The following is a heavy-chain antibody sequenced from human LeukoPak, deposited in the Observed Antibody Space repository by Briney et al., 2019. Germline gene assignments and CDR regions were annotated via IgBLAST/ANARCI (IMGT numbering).Heavy chain of an antibody. D-gene: IGHD6-19*01. Sequence: SETLSLTCAVYGGSFSGYYWSWIRKPPGKGLEWIGEINHSGSTNYNPSLKSRVTISVDTSKNQFSLKLSSVTAADTAVYYCARGRFYSSGWYLDYYYYYMDVWGKGTTVTVSS. J-gene: IGHJ6*03. V-gene: IGHV4-34*01. CDR1: GGSFSGYY. CDR3: ARGRFYSSGWYLDYYYYYMDV. CDR2: INHSGST.